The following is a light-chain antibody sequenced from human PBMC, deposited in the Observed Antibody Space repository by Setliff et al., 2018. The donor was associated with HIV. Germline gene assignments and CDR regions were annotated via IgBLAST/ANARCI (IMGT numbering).Light chain of an antibody. Sequence: QSVLAQPASVSGSPGQSITISCTGTSGDVGGYNYVSWYQQHPGKAPKLMIYEVSNRPSGVSNCFSGSKSGNTASLTISGLQAEDEADYYCSSYTGSSTLYVFGTGTKVTVL. CDR3: SSYTGSSTLYV. J-gene: IGLJ1*01. CDR1: SGDVGGYNY. V-gene: IGLV2-14*01. CDR2: EVS.